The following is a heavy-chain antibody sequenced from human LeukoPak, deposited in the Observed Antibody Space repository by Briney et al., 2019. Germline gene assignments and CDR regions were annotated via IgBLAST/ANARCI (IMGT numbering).Heavy chain of an antibody. V-gene: IGHV3-74*01. D-gene: IGHD6-13*01. CDR1: GFTLSSYW. Sequence: GGSLRLSCAGSGFTLSSYWMHWVRHAPGKGLVWVSRFYSDGSRTNYADSVKGRFTISGDNAKNTLYLQMNSLRAEDTAVYYCARRAAALDAFDIWGQGTMVTVSS. J-gene: IGHJ3*02. CDR3: ARRAAALDAFDI. CDR2: FYSDGSRT.